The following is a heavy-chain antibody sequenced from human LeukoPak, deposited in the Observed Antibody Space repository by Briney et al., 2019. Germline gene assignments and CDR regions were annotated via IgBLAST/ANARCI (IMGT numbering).Heavy chain of an antibody. Sequence: GGSLRLSGAAAGFTVDDYGMSWGRQAPGKGLEWVAFIRYDGSNKYYADSVKGRFTISRDNSKNTLYLQMNSLRAEDTAVYYCARALDSRGYPHDAFDIWGQGTMVTVSS. D-gene: IGHD3-22*01. CDR3: ARALDSRGYPHDAFDI. V-gene: IGHV3-30*02. CDR1: GFTVDDYG. CDR2: IRYDGSNK. J-gene: IGHJ3*02.